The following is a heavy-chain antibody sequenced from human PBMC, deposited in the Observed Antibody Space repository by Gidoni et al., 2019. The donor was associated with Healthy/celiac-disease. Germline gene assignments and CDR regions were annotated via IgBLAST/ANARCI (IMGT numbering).Heavy chain of an antibody. Sequence: QVQLVQSGAAVKKPGSSVKVSCQASEGTFSSYALSWVRQAPGQGLEWMGRIIPSRGIANYAQKFQGRVTITADKSTSTAYMELSSLRSEDTAVYYCARGRYDSSGYYQDGFDYWGQGTLVTVSS. J-gene: IGHJ4*02. CDR1: EGTFSSYA. V-gene: IGHV1-69*04. D-gene: IGHD3-22*01. CDR3: ARGRYDSSGYYQDGFDY. CDR2: IIPSRGIA.